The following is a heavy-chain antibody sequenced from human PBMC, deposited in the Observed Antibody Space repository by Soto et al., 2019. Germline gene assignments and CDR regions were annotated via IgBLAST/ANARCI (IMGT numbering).Heavy chain of an antibody. Sequence: EVQLVQSGAEVKKPGESLKISCKGSGYSFTSYWIGWVRQMPGKGLEWMGIIYPGDSDTRYSPSFQGQVTISADKSISTAYLQWSSLKASDTAMYYCARQGRPNCTNGVCYVYYFDYWGQGTLVTVSS. J-gene: IGHJ4*02. CDR2: IYPGDSDT. V-gene: IGHV5-51*01. CDR3: ARQGRPNCTNGVCYVYYFDY. D-gene: IGHD2-8*01. CDR1: GYSFTSYW.